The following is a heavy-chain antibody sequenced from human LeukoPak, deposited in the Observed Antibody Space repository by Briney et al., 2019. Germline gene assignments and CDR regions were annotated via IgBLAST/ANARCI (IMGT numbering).Heavy chain of an antibody. J-gene: IGHJ6*02. D-gene: IGHD2-15*01. CDR2: INHSGST. Sequence: PSETLSLTCAVYGGSFSGYYWSWIRQPPGKGLEWIGEINHSGSTNYNPSLKSRVTISVDTSKNRFSLKLSSVTAADTAVYYCARGLVGLYYYYGMDVWGQGTTVTVSS. CDR1: GGSFSGYY. CDR3: ARGLVGLYYYYGMDV. V-gene: IGHV4-34*01.